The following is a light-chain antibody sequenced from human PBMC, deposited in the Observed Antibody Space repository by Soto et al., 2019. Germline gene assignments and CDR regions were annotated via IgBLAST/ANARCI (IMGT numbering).Light chain of an antibody. CDR2: DAS. V-gene: IGKV3D-15*01. CDR3: QQYGSLIT. J-gene: IGKJ5*01. Sequence: EIVMTQSPATLSVSPGERATLSCRASQSLSSNLAWYQQIPGQAPRLLIYDASTRATGIPARFSGSGSGTDFTLTISRLEPEDFAVYYCQQYGSLITFGQGTRLEIK. CDR1: QSLSSN.